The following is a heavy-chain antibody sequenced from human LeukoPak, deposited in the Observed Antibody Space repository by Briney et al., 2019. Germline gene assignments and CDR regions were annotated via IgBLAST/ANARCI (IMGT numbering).Heavy chain of an antibody. D-gene: IGHD6-19*01. Sequence: SQTLSLTCAISGDSVSNNIATWNWVRQSPSRGLEWLGRTYYRSRWGNDYAISVKGRITINPDTSRNQFSLQLNSVTPEDTAVYYCVRVEDSSGWYDYWGQGTLVTVSS. CDR1: GDSVSNNIAT. J-gene: IGHJ4*02. V-gene: IGHV6-1*01. CDR2: TYYRSRWGN. CDR3: VRVEDSSGWYDY.